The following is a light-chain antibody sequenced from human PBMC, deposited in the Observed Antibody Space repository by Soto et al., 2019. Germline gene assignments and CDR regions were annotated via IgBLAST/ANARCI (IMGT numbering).Light chain of an antibody. Sequence: DIQMTQSPSSLSASVGDRVTITCQASQDITKYLNWYRQKPGKAPNLLIYDASKLKTGVPSRFSGTGSGTYFTLTISSLQPEDIATYFCQQYDNLPYTFGGGTRVEIK. V-gene: IGKV1-33*01. CDR3: QQYDNLPYT. J-gene: IGKJ4*01. CDR1: QDITKY. CDR2: DAS.